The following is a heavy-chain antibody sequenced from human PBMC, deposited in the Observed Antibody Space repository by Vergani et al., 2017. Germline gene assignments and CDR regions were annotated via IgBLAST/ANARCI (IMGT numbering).Heavy chain of an antibody. CDR3: ARIARAPTRRNPPPNS. V-gene: IGHV4-34*01. Sequence: QVQLQEWGAGLLKTSETLSLTCGVSGGSFSDYYWSWIRQAPGMGLEWIGEVNHGGSTNYNPSLKSRVSISVDTSKNQFSLQLTSVTAADSALYFCARIARAPTRRNPPPNSWGKGILVTVSS. J-gene: IGHJ4*02. CDR1: GGSFSDYY. CDR2: VNHGGST. D-gene: IGHD4-23*01.